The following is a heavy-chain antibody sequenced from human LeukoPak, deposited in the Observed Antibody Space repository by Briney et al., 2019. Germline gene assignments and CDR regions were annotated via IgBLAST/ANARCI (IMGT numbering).Heavy chain of an antibody. Sequence: GGSLRLSCAPSGFNFRSCRMRWPRKAPGGGLDGVANIRLGGREEIYVDSVRGRFPISRDNAEKAPYLQMNSRRGEDTAVYYGVRVESYIDILTGRFDVYHFDYWGQGALVTVSS. CDR1: GFNFRSCR. CDR3: VRVESYIDILTGRFDVYHFDY. CDR2: IRLGGREE. J-gene: IGHJ4*02. V-gene: IGHV3-7*04. D-gene: IGHD3-9*01.